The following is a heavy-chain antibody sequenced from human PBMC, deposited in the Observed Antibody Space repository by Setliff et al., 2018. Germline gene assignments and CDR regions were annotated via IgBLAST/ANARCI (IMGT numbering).Heavy chain of an antibody. CDR2: IYYSGSTS. Sequence: LSLTCTVSGGSISSGGYYWSWIRQHPGKGLEWIGYIYYSGSTSYYNPSLKSRVTISVDTSKNQFSLKLSSVTAADTAVYYCARAHTWSLPNDNSGYPGWFDPWGQGTLVTVSS. CDR1: GGSISSGGYY. J-gene: IGHJ5*02. D-gene: IGHD3-22*01. CDR3: ARAHTWSLPNDNSGYPGWFDP. V-gene: IGHV4-31*03.